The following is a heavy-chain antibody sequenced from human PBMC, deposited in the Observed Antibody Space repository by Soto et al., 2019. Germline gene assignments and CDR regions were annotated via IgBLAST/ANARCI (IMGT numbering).Heavy chain of an antibody. D-gene: IGHD3-22*01. CDR3: ARSPGMYYYDSSGYYHYDY. Sequence: GGSLRLSCAASGFSVTNNYMNWVRQAPGKGLEWVSAISGSGVSTYYADSVKGRFTISRDNSKNTLYLQMNSLRAEDTAVYYCARSPGMYYYDSSGYYHYDYWGQGTLVTVSS. CDR1: GFSVTNNY. CDR2: ISGSGVST. V-gene: IGHV3-23*01. J-gene: IGHJ4*02.